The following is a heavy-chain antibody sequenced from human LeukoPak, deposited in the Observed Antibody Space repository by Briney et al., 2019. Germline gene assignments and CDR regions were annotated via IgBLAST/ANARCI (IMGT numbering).Heavy chain of an antibody. D-gene: IGHD1-26*01. CDR3: AGGRGGGLDEVDY. J-gene: IGHJ4*02. Sequence: ASVKVSCKASGYTFTSYDINWVRQATGQGLEWMGWMNPNSGNTGYAQKFQGRVTITRNTSIRTAYMELSSLRSEATAVYYCAGGRGGGLDEVDYWGQGTLVTVSS. CDR2: MNPNSGNT. CDR1: GYTFTSYD. V-gene: IGHV1-8*03.